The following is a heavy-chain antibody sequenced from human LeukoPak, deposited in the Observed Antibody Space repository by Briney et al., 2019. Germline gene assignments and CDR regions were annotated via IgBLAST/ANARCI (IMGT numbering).Heavy chain of an antibody. D-gene: IGHD5-24*01. J-gene: IGHJ5*02. Sequence: PSETLSLTCTVSGGSISSYYWNWIRQPPGKGLEWIGYIYYSGSTNYNPSLKSRVTILVDTSKNHFSLKLSSVTAADTAVYYCARGRLDGWLDPWGQGTLVTVS. CDR1: GGSISSYY. V-gene: IGHV4-59*01. CDR2: IYYSGST. CDR3: ARGRLDGWLDP.